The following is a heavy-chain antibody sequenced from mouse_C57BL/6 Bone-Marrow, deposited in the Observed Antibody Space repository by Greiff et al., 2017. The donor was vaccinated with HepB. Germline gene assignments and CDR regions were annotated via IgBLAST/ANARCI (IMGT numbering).Heavy chain of an antibody. V-gene: IGHV5-4*01. CDR2: ISDGGSYT. CDR3: ARDYYGSSARDY. Sequence: DVKLVESGGGLVKPGGSLKLSCAASGFTFSSYAMSWVRQTPEKRLEWVATISDGGSYTYYPDNVKGRFTISRDNAKNNLYLQMSHLKSEDTAMYYCARDYYGSSARDYWGQGTSVTVSS. J-gene: IGHJ4*01. D-gene: IGHD1-1*01. CDR1: GFTFSSYA.